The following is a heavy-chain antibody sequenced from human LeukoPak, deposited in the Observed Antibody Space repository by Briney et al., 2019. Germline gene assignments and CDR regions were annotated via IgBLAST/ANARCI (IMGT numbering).Heavy chain of an antibody. D-gene: IGHD4-23*01. CDR2: VAYTGST. CDR3: ARGYGGNSDYFDY. V-gene: IGHV4-30-4*01. CDR1: GGSITSGEHY. J-gene: IGHJ4*02. Sequence: SETLSLTCTVSGGSITSGEHYCSWIRQPPGKGLEWIGYVAYTGSTNYNPSLSSRVTMSVDTSRNQFSLKLSSVTAADTAVYYCARGYGGNSDYFDYWGQGTLVTVSS.